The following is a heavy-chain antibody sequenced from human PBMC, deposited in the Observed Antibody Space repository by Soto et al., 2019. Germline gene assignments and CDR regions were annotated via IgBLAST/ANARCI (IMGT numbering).Heavy chain of an antibody. CDR2: IDPSDSYT. J-gene: IGHJ3*02. Sequence: GESLKISCKGSGYSFTSYWISWVRQMPGKGLEWMGRIDPSDSYTNYSPSFQGQVTISADKSISTAYLQWSSLKASDTAMYYCAGGASSSWYFNAFDIWGQGTMVTVSS. CDR1: GYSFTSYW. V-gene: IGHV5-10-1*04. D-gene: IGHD6-13*01. CDR3: AGGASSSWYFNAFDI.